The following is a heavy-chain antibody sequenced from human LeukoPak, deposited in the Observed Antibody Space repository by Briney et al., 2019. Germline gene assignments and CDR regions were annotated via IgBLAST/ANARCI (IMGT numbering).Heavy chain of an antibody. D-gene: IGHD2-15*01. J-gene: IGHJ4*02. CDR2: IRSKAYGGTT. V-gene: IGHV3-49*04. Sequence: GGSLRLSCTASGFTFGDYAMSWVRQAPGKGLEWVGLIRSKAYGGTTEYAASVKGRFTISRDDSKSIAYLQMNSLKTEDTAVYYCTRDGSLYCSGGSCNDLPFDYWGQGTLVTVSS. CDR3: TRDGSLYCSGGSCNDLPFDY. CDR1: GFTFGDYA.